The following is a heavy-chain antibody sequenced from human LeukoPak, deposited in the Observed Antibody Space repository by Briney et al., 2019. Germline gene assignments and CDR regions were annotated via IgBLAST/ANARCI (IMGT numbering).Heavy chain of an antibody. CDR1: GFTFSSYA. D-gene: IGHD3-22*01. CDR2: ISGSGGST. Sequence: GGSLRLSCAASGFTFSSYAMSWVRQAPGKGLEWVSAISGSGGSTYYADSVKGRFTISRDNSKNTPYLQMNSLRAEDTAVYYCARDDGIYYDSSGYSPNFDYWGQGTLVTVSS. V-gene: IGHV3-23*01. J-gene: IGHJ4*02. CDR3: ARDDGIYYDSSGYSPNFDY.